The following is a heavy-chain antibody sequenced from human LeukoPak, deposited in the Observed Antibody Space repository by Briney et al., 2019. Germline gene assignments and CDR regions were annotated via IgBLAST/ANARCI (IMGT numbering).Heavy chain of an antibody. V-gene: IGHV4-34*01. J-gene: IGHJ4*02. D-gene: IGHD4-23*01. CDR2: INHSGST. CDR3: ARVGATVVSKYYFDY. Sequence: PSETLSLTCSVSGGSITSGGYYWNWIRQPPGKGLEWIGEINHSGSTNCNPSLKSRVTISVDTSKNQFSLRLSSVTAADTAVYYCARVGATVVSKYYFDYWGQGTLVTVSS. CDR1: GGSITSGGYY.